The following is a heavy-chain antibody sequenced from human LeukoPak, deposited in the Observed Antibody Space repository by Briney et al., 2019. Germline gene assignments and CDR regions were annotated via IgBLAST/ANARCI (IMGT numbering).Heavy chain of an antibody. D-gene: IGHD3-9*01. CDR2: VSHDGSNQ. CDR1: GFSFSTYA. J-gene: IGHJ3*02. CDR3: AKGRYYDSGNAFDI. V-gene: IGHV3-30*07. Sequence: GRSLRLSCTASGFSFSTYAIHWVRQAPGKGLEWVAIVSHDGSNQDFADSVKGRFTISRDNSKNTVYLQMNSLRAEDTAVYYCAKGRYYDSGNAFDIWGQGTVVTVSS.